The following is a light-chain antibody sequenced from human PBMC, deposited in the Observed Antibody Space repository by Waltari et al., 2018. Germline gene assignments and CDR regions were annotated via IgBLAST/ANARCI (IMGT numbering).Light chain of an antibody. CDR1: QSISIW. J-gene: IGKJ1*01. V-gene: IGKV1-5*03. Sequence: DIQMTQSPSTLSASVGDRVTITCRASQSISIWLAWYQQKPGKAPKLLINKASTLESGVPSRCSGSGSGTEFTLTISRLQPDDSATYFCQQYSTYPWTFGQGTKVEIK. CDR3: QQYSTYPWT. CDR2: KAS.